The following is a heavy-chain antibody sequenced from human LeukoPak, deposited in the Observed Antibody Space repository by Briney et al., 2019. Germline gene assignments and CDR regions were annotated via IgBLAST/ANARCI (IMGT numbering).Heavy chain of an antibody. CDR2: INPNSGGT. J-gene: IGHJ6*03. CDR3: ARTLGLLWFGECYMDV. CDR1: GYTFTGYY. Sequence: GASVKVSRKASGYTFTGYYMHWVRHAPGQGLEWMGWINPNSGGTNYAQKFQGRVTMTRDTSISTAYMELSRLRSDDTAVYYCARTLGLLWFGECYMDVWGKGTTVTVSS. V-gene: IGHV1-2*02. D-gene: IGHD3-10*01.